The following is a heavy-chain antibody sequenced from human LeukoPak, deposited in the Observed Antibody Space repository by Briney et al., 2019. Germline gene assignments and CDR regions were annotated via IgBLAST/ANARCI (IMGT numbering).Heavy chain of an antibody. Sequence: SETLSLTRAVSGASINNNYWTWVRQPPGKGLEWIGYIYSNGNTNYNPSLKGRVTMSIETSKNQFSLQLPSVTAADTAVYYCASGTFDGPLYGTYWYFHVWGRGTLVTVSS. J-gene: IGHJ2*01. D-gene: IGHD1-14*01. CDR3: ASGTFDGPLYGTYWYFHV. V-gene: IGHV4-59*01. CDR1: GASINNNY. CDR2: IYSNGNT.